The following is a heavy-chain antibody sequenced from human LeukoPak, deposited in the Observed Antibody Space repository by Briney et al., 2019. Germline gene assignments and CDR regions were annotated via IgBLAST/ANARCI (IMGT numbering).Heavy chain of an antibody. CDR2: ISYDGSNK. D-gene: IGHD5-24*01. V-gene: IGHV3-30-3*01. J-gene: IGHJ4*02. Sequence: GGSLRLSCAASGFTFSSYAMPWVRQAPGKGLEWVAVISYDGSNKYYADSVKGRFTISRDNSKNSLYLQMNSLRAEDTAVYYCARGRWLQHPDPPFDYWGQGTLVTVSS. CDR3: ARGRWLQHPDPPFDY. CDR1: GFTFSSYA.